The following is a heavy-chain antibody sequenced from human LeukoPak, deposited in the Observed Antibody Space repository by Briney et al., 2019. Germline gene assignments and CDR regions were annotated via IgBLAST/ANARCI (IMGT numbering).Heavy chain of an antibody. Sequence: GGSLRLSCAASRFTFSSYEMNWVRQAPGKGLEWVSYISSSGSTIYYADSVKGRFTISRDNSKNTVDLQMNNLRVDDTAIYYCAKDHANTPVVTNWGQGILVSVSS. J-gene: IGHJ4*02. V-gene: IGHV3-48*03. CDR1: RFTFSSYE. D-gene: IGHD2-21*02. CDR2: ISSSGSTI. CDR3: AKDHANTPVVTN.